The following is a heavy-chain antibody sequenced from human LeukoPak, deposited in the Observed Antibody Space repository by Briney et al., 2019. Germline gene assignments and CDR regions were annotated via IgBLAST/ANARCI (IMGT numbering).Heavy chain of an antibody. CDR3: ARAGRGYSGYDVVYYYYYMDV. J-gene: IGHJ6*03. Sequence: ASVKVSCKASGYTFTSYYMHWVRQAPGQGLEWMGIIKPSGGSTSYAQKFQGRVTMARDTSTSTVYMELSSLRSEDTAVYYCARAGRGYSGYDVVYYYYYMDVWGKGTTVTVSS. CDR1: GYTFTSYY. D-gene: IGHD5-12*01. CDR2: IKPSGGST. V-gene: IGHV1-46*01.